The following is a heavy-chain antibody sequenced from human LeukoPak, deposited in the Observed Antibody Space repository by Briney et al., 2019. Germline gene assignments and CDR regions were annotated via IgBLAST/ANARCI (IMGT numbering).Heavy chain of an antibody. CDR3: ARDDLIDRIE. Sequence: GGSLRLSCAACGFTLSSYSMNWVRQAPGKGLEWVSSISSSSSYIYYADSVKGRFTISRDNAKNALYLQMNSLRAEDTAVYYCARDDLIDRIEWGQGTLVTVSS. D-gene: IGHD3-22*01. CDR1: GFTLSSYS. J-gene: IGHJ4*02. V-gene: IGHV3-21*01. CDR2: ISSSSSYI.